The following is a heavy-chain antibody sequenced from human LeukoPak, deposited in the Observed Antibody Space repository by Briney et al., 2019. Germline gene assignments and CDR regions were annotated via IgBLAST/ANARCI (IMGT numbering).Heavy chain of an antibody. CDR1: GGSFSGYY. CDR3: ARGLGSGYQYYYGMDV. J-gene: IGHJ6*04. CDR2: INHSGST. D-gene: IGHD5-12*01. Sequence: SETLSLTCAVYGGSFSGYYWSWIRQPPGKGLEWIGEINHSGSTNYNPSLKSRVTISVDTSKNQFSLKLSSVTAADTAVYYCARGLGSGYQYYYGMDVWGKGTTVTVSS. V-gene: IGHV4-34*01.